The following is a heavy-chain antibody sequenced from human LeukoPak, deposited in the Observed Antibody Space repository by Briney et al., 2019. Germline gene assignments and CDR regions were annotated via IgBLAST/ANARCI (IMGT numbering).Heavy chain of an antibody. V-gene: IGHV4-31*03. D-gene: IGHD3-3*01. CDR2: IYYSGST. CDR3: ARHRVAIFGVVIDWFDP. Sequence: PSQTLSLTCTVSGGSISSGGYYWSWIRQHPGKGLEWIGYIYYSGSTYYNPSLKSRVTISVDTSKNQFSLKLSSVTAADTAVYYCARHRVAIFGVVIDWFDPWGQGTLVTVS. CDR1: GGSISSGGYY. J-gene: IGHJ5*02.